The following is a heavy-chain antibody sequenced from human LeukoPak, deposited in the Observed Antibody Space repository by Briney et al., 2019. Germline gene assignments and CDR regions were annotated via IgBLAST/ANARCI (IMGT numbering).Heavy chain of an antibody. V-gene: IGHV3-23*01. D-gene: IGHD3-22*01. J-gene: IGHJ4*02. CDR3: AKDHYYDSSGYYSFDY. CDR2: ISGSGGST. CDR1: GFTFSSYA. Sequence: GGSLRLSCAASGFTFSSYAMSWVRQAPGKGLEWVSAISGSGGSTYYADSVKGRFTISRDNSKSTLYLQMNSLRAEDTAVYYCAKDHYYDSSGYYSFDYWGQGTLVTVSS.